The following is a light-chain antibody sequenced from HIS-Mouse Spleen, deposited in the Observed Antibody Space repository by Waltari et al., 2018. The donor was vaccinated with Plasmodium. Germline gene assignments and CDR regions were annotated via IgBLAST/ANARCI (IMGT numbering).Light chain of an antibody. J-gene: IGKJ4*01. CDR1: QSVSSH. V-gene: IGKV3-11*01. CDR2: DAS. CDR3: QQRSNWPPLT. Sequence: EIVLTQSPPTLSLSPGERATLPCRASQSVSSHLAWYHQKPGQAPRLRIYDASNRATGIPARFSGSGSGTDFTLTISSLEPEDFAVYYCQQRSNWPPLTFGGGTKVEIK.